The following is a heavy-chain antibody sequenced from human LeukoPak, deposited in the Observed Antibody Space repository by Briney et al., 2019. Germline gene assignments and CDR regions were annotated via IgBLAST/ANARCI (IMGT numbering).Heavy chain of an antibody. CDR3: AELGITMIGGV. V-gene: IGHV3-48*03. J-gene: IGHJ6*04. CDR1: GFTFSSYE. Sequence: PGGSLRPSRAASGFTFSSYEMNWVRQAPGKGLEWVSYISSSGSTIYYADSVKGRFTISRDNAKNSLYLQMNSLRAEDTAVYYCAELGITMIGGVWGKGTTVTVSS. CDR2: ISSSGSTI. D-gene: IGHD3-10*02.